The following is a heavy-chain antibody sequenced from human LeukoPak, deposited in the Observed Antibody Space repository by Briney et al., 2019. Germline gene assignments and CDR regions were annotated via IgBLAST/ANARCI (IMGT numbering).Heavy chain of an antibody. J-gene: IGHJ4*02. D-gene: IGHD6-19*01. V-gene: IGHV3-20*04. Sequence: RAGGSLRLSCAASGFTFDDYGMSWVRQVPGKGLEWVSGINWNRISTGYADSVKGRSTISRDNSKNTLYLQMNSLRAEGTAMYYCAEKLSGSGWIFDYWGQGTLVTVSS. CDR1: GFTFDDYG. CDR2: INWNRIST. CDR3: AEKLSGSGWIFDY.